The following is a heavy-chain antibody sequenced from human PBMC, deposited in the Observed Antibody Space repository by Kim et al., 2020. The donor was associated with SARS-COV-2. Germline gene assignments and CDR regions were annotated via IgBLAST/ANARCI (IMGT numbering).Heavy chain of an antibody. CDR3: AKAVLRGVKYSYYGMDV. Sequence: VQGRFTTTRNNSKNTLYLQMNSLRTEDTAVYYCAKAVLRGVKYSYYGMDVWGQGTTVTVSS. V-gene: IGHV3-30*02. D-gene: IGHD3-10*01. J-gene: IGHJ6*02.